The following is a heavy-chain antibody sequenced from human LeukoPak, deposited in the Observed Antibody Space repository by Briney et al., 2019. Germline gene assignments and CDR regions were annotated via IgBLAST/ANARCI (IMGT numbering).Heavy chain of an antibody. CDR1: GFTFSSYA. V-gene: IGHV3-30-3*01. CDR3: ARDDSDNTFDT. Sequence: GGSLRLSCAASGFTFSSYAMHWVRRAPGKGLEWVAAISYDGSKKYYGDSVQGRFTISRDNSKNTLYLQMNSLRAEDTSVYYCARDDSDNTFDTWGQGTMVTVSS. J-gene: IGHJ3*02. D-gene: IGHD2-21*01. CDR2: ISYDGSKK.